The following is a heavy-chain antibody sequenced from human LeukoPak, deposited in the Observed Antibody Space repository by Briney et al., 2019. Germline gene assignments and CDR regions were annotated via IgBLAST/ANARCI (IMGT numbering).Heavy chain of an antibody. CDR2: IYTSGST. J-gene: IGHJ6*03. CDR3: ARLSNYDFWSGSPYYYMDV. Sequence: PSETLSLTCTASGGSISSGSYYWSWIRQPAGKGLEWIGRIYTSGSTNYNPSLKSRVTISVDTSKNQFSLKLSSVTAADTAVYYCARLSNYDFWSGSPYYYMDVWGKGTTVTVSS. V-gene: IGHV4-61*02. D-gene: IGHD3-3*01. CDR1: GGSISSGSYY.